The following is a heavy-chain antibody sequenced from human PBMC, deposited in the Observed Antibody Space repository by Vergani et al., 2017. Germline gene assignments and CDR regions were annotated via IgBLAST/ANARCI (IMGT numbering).Heavy chain of an antibody. CDR2: IYPGDSDT. Sequence: EVQLEQSGAEVKEPGESLKISCKGSGYSFSSYWIGWVRQMPGKGLEWMGIIYPGDSDTRYSPSFQGQDTISADKSISTAYLPWSRLKASDTAMYYCARPMTTVTTPFDYWGQGTQVTVSS. V-gene: IGHV5-51*01. CDR3: ARPMTTVTTPFDY. CDR1: GYSFSSYW. D-gene: IGHD4-17*01. J-gene: IGHJ4*02.